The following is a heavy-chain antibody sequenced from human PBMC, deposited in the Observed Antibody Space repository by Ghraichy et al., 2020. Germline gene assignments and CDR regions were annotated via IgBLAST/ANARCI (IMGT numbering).Heavy chain of an antibody. CDR1: GGSINNYY. CDR3: AGHGLGDDILTGYYIRWYLDY. J-gene: IGHJ4*02. D-gene: IGHD3-9*01. V-gene: IGHV4-59*08. CDR2: IYYSGTT. Sequence: GSLRLSCTVSGGSINNYYWSWIRQPPGKGLEWIGFIYYSGTTNYNPSLKSRVTISANKSRTQFSRKLTSVTAADEAVYYCAGHGLGDDILTGYYIRWYLDYWGQGTLVTVS.